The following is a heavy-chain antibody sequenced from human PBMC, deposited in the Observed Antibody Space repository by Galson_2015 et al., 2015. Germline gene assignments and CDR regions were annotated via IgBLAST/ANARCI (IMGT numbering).Heavy chain of an antibody. Sequence: SLRLSCAASGFTFDDYAMHWVRQAPGKGLEWVSGISWNSGSIGYADSVKGRFTISRDNAKNSLYLQMNSLRAEDTALYYCAKDFSGDYDFWSGYSAGGYFDYWGQGTLVTVSS. J-gene: IGHJ4*02. D-gene: IGHD3-3*01. CDR3: AKDFSGDYDFWSGYSAGGYFDY. CDR2: ISWNSGSI. V-gene: IGHV3-9*01. CDR1: GFTFDDYA.